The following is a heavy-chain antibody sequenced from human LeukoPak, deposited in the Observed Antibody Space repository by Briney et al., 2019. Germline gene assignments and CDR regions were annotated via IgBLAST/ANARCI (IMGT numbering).Heavy chain of an antibody. CDR2: INPDSGGT. D-gene: IGHD4-23*01. V-gene: IGHV1-2*02. CDR1: GYIFTGYY. Sequence: ASVKVSCKASGYIFTGYYVHWVRQAPGQGLEWMGWINPDSGGTNYAQKFQGRVTMTRDTSISTAFMELGSLRSDDTAVYYCARDFDNGCNPEAPGRDWGQGTLVTVSS. CDR3: ARDFDNGCNPEAPGRD. J-gene: IGHJ4*02.